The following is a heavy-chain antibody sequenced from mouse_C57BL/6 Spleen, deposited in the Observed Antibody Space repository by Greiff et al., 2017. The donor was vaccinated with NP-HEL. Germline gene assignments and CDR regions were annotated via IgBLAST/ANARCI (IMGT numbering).Heavy chain of an antibody. CDR3: ARNGYYLYYFDY. CDR1: GYAFSSSW. V-gene: IGHV1-82*01. Sequence: VQLQQSGPELVKPGASVKISCKASGYAFSSSWMNWVKQRPGKGLEWIGRIYPGDGDTNYNGKFKGKATLTADKSSSTAYMQLSSLTSEDSAVYFCARNGYYLYYFDYGGQGTTLTVSS. D-gene: IGHD2-3*01. CDR2: IYPGDGDT. J-gene: IGHJ2*01.